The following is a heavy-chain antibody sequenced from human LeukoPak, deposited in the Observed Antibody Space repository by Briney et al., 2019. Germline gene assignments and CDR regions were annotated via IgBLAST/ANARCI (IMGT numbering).Heavy chain of an antibody. CDR3: ARIFDSSGYPDDAFDI. CDR1: GFNLGTYS. Sequence: GGSLRLSCAASGFNLGTYSMNWVRQAPGKGLEWVSYISSSGSTMYYADSVKGRFTISRDNAKNSLYLQMNSLRAEDTAAFYCARIFDSSGYPDDAFDIWGQGTMVTVSS. V-gene: IGHV3-48*01. CDR2: ISSSGSTM. J-gene: IGHJ3*02. D-gene: IGHD3-22*01.